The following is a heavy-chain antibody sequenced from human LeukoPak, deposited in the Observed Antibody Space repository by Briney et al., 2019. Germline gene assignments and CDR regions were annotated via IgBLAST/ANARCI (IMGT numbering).Heavy chain of an antibody. CDR3: ARDPYSKIFGG. CDR1: GFTVSSYY. J-gene: IGHJ4*01. V-gene: IGHV3-66*02. D-gene: IGHD3-3*01. Sequence: GGSLRLSCIVSGFTVSSYYMSWVRQAPGKGLEWVSIIDSGGSTYYADSVKGRFTISRDNSKNTVFLQMNSLRAEDTAVYYCARDPYSKIFGGWGHGTLVTVSS. CDR2: IDSGGST.